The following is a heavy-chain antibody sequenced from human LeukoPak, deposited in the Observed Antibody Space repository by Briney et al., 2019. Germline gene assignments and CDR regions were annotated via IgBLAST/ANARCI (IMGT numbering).Heavy chain of an antibody. J-gene: IGHJ3*02. V-gene: IGHV1-18*01. Sequence: ASVKVSCKASGGTFSSYAISWVRQAPGQGLEWMGWISAYNGNTNYAQKLQGRVTMTTDTSTSTAYMELRSLRSDDTAVYYCARDLGLRFLEWPQGAFDIWGQGTMVTVSS. CDR3: ARDLGLRFLEWPQGAFDI. CDR1: GGTFSSYA. D-gene: IGHD3-3*01. CDR2: ISAYNGNT.